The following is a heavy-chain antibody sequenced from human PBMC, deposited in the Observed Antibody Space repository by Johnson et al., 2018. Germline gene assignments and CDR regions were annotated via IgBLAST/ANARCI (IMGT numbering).Heavy chain of an antibody. CDR3: ARGAGDSGYDSDAFDI. CDR2: ISYDGSNK. V-gene: IGHV3-30-3*01. Sequence: QVQLVESGGGVVQPGRSLRLSCAASGFTFNTNAIHWVRQAPGKGLEWVAVISYDGSNKYYAASVKGRFTISRENSKNTVDVQMNGLRAEDTAVYYCARGAGDSGYDSDAFDIWGQGTMVTVSS. CDR1: GFTFNTNA. D-gene: IGHD5-12*01. J-gene: IGHJ3*02.